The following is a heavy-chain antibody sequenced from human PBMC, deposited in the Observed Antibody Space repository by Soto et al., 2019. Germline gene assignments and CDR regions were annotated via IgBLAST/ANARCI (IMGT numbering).Heavy chain of an antibody. Sequence: LRLSFAASGFSFGSYGMHWVRQAPGKGLEWVALISYDGSNEYYADSVKGRFTISRDNSKNTLSLQMNSLRPGDTAVYYCARSPVKTLHIDYWGQGT. J-gene: IGHJ4*02. CDR3: ARSPVKTLHIDY. V-gene: IGHV3-30*03. CDR2: ISYDGSNE. CDR1: GFSFGSYG. D-gene: IGHD1-26*01.